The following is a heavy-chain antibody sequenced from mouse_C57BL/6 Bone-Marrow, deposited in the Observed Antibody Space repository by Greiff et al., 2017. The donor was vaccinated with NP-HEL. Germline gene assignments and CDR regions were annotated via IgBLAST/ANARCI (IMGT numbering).Heavy chain of an antibody. V-gene: IGHV8-8*01. Sequence: QVTLKVSGPGILQPSPSLSLTCSSSGFSLSTFGMGVVWLRQPSGKGLEWLVHTWWGDDKYYNPDRKSRLTIAKDTSKTQVFLKIANVDTADTATYYCARIVYYGGFAYWGQGTLVTVTA. J-gene: IGHJ3*01. CDR3: ARIVYYGGFAY. D-gene: IGHD1-1*01. CDR2: TWWGDDK. CDR1: GFSLSTFGMG.